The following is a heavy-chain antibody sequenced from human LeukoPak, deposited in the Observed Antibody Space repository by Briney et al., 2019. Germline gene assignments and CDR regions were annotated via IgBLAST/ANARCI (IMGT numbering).Heavy chain of an antibody. Sequence: SETLSLTCTVSGGSINSGGYYWSWIRQHPGKGLEWIGYISNSGSTYYHPSLRSRLSISVDTSKNQFSLKLSSVTAADTAVYYCARGRYWGIVVVPAAMRPDWFDPWGQGTLVTVSS. V-gene: IGHV4-31*03. D-gene: IGHD2-2*01. J-gene: IGHJ5*02. CDR1: GGSINSGGYY. CDR2: ISNSGST. CDR3: ARGRYWGIVVVPAAMRPDWFDP.